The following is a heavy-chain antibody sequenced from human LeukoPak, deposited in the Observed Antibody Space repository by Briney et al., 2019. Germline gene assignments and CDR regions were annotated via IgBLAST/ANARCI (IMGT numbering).Heavy chain of an antibody. J-gene: IGHJ4*02. Sequence: SSETLSLTCAVYGGSFSGYYWSWIRQPPGKGLEWIGEINHSGSTNYNPSLKSRVTISVDTSKNQFSLKLSSVTAADTAVYYCARVGYYGSGELDYWGQGTLVTVSS. V-gene: IGHV4-34*01. CDR3: ARVGYYGSGELDY. D-gene: IGHD3-10*01. CDR1: GGSFSGYY. CDR2: INHSGST.